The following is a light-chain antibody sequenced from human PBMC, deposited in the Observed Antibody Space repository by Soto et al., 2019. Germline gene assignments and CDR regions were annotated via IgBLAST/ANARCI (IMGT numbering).Light chain of an antibody. J-gene: IGKJ4*01. CDR3: LQDYNYPLT. CDR2: GAS. CDR1: QSISKY. Sequence: IQMTHSPSSLSASVGDRVTITCRASQSISKYLNWYQQKPGKAPKVLIYGASSLQSGVPSRFSGSGSGTDFTLTISSLQPEDFATYYCLQDYNYPLTFGGGTKVDIK. V-gene: IGKV1-6*01.